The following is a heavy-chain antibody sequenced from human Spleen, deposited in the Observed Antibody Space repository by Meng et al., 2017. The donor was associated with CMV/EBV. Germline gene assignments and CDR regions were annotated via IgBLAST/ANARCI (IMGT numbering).Heavy chain of an antibody. CDR2: ISGGGDSA. J-gene: IGHJ4*02. Sequence: GESLKISCAASGFTFSGYAMNWVRQAPGKGLEWVSAISGGGDSANYADSVRGRFTISRDNSKNTLYLQMDSLRAEDTAVYYCANSGLAGGARWGQGTLVTVSS. CDR3: ANSGLAGGAR. D-gene: IGHD2-21*01. CDR1: GFTFSGYA. V-gene: IGHV3-23*01.